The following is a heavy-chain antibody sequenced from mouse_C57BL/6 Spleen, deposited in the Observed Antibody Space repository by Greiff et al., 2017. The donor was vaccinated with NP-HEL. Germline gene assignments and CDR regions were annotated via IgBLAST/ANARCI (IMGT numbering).Heavy chain of an antibody. CDR1: GFTFSSYA. Sequence: EVKLQESGEGLVKPGGSLKLSCAASGFTFSSYAMSWVRQTPEKRLEWVAYISSGGDYIYYADTVKGRFTISRDNARNTLYLQMSSLKSEDTAMYYCTRAELLRSHFDYWGQGTTLTVSS. V-gene: IGHV5-9-1*02. D-gene: IGHD1-1*01. CDR2: ISSGGDYI. J-gene: IGHJ2*01. CDR3: TRAELLRSHFDY.